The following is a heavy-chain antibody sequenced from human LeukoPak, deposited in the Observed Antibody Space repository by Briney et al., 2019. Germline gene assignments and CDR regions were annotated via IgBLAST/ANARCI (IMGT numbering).Heavy chain of an antibody. V-gene: IGHV6-1*01. CDR2: TYYRSKWYT. CDR3: ARSYSNHFDY. Sequence: SQTLSLTCAISGDSVSTNSAAWNWIRQSPSRGLEWLGGTYYRSKWYTDYAVSVKTRITINPGTSKNQFSLQLNSVTPEDTAVYYCARSYSNHFDYWGQGTLVTVSS. J-gene: IGHJ4*02. D-gene: IGHD4-11*01. CDR1: GDSVSTNSAA.